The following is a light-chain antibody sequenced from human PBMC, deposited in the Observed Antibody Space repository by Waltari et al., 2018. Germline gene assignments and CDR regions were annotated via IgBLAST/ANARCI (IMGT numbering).Light chain of an antibody. CDR1: QSVSNY. V-gene: IGKV3-11*01. J-gene: IGKJ5*01. CDR2: DAS. CDR3: QQRRNWPSIT. Sequence: EIVLTQSPAPLSLSPGERTTLSCRASQSVSNYLAWYQQKPGQAPRLLIYDASNRATGIPARFSGSGSGTDFTLTISSLEPEDFAVYYCQQRRNWPSITFGQGTRLEI.